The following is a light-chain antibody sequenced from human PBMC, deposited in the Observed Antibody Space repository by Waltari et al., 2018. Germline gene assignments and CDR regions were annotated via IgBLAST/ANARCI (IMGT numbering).Light chain of an antibody. CDR3: QEYGSSRT. J-gene: IGKJ1*01. V-gene: IGKV3-20*01. CDR2: DTY. CDR1: QSVSSSY. Sequence: EIVLTQSPGTLSLSPGERATLSCRASQSVSSSYLAWYQQKPGQAPRLLIYDTYSRSTGIPDRFSGSGSGTDFTLTISRLEPEDFALYYCQEYGSSRTFGLGTKVEIK.